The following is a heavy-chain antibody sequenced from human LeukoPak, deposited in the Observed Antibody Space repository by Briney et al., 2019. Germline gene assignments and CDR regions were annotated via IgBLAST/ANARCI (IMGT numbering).Heavy chain of an antibody. Sequence: SVKVSCKASGGTFSSYAISWVRQAPGQGLEWMGRIIPILGIANYAQKFQGRVTITADKSTSTAYMELSSLRSEDTAVYYYARVPGAATVTTDGTWGQGTLVTVSS. D-gene: IGHD4-17*01. V-gene: IGHV1-69*04. CDR3: ARVPGAATVTTDGT. J-gene: IGHJ4*02. CDR2: IIPILGIA. CDR1: GGTFSSYA.